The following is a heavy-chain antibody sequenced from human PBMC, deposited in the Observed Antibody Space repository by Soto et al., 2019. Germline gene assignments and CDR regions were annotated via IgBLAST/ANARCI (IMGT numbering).Heavy chain of an antibody. Sequence: PGGFMSLSCAAAELTISSFGMHWIRPDPGKGLEWVAVIWYDGSNKYYADSVKGRFTISRDNSKNTLYLQMNSLRAEDTAVYYCARGHITIFGVADHYYMDVWGKGSTVTVSS. J-gene: IGHJ6*03. CDR1: ELTISSFG. CDR2: IWYDGSNK. V-gene: IGHV3-33*01. D-gene: IGHD3-3*01. CDR3: ARGHITIFGVADHYYMDV.